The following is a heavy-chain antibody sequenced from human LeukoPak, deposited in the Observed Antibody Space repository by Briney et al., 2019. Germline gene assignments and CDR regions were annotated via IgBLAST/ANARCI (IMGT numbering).Heavy chain of an antibody. Sequence: SGGSLRLSCAASGFTFSSYWMSWVRQAPGKGPEWVANIRQDGSEKYYVDSVKGRFTTSRDNAKNSLYLQMNSLRAEDTAVYYCARGSPFGDYYDSSGYPSYWGQGTLVTVSS. D-gene: IGHD3-22*01. CDR3: ARGSPFGDYYDSSGYPSY. CDR1: GFTFSSYW. J-gene: IGHJ4*02. V-gene: IGHV3-7*01. CDR2: IRQDGSEK.